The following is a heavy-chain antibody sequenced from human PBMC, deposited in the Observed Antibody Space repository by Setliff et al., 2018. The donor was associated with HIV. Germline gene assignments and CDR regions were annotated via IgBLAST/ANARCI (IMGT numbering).Heavy chain of an antibody. V-gene: IGHV4-39*01. CDR1: DGSISSSSYY. D-gene: IGHD3-3*01. J-gene: IGHJ3*02. CDR3: ARQRGYTRGWDILGLVAGSFDI. Sequence: SETLSLTCNVSDGSISSSSYYWAWIRQPPGKGLEWIGTIYYSGNTYYRPSLKSRVTVSIDTSKNQFSLRLNSVTAAYTAVYYCARQRGYTRGWDILGLVAGSFDIWGQGTMVTVSS. CDR2: IYYSGNT.